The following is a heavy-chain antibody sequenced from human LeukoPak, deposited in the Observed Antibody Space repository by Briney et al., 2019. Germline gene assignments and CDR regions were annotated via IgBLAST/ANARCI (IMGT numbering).Heavy chain of an antibody. D-gene: IGHD3-22*01. J-gene: IGHJ4*02. V-gene: IGHV3-23*01. CDR1: GITLSNYG. CDR3: AKRGVVIRVILVGFHKEAYYFDS. Sequence: GGSLRLSCVVSGITLSNYGMSWVRQAPAKGLEWVAGISGSGGGPQYADSVKGRFTISRDNRKNTLYLQMNSLRAEDTAMYFCAKRGVVIRVILVGFHKEAYYFDSWGQGALVTVSS. CDR2: ISGSGGGP.